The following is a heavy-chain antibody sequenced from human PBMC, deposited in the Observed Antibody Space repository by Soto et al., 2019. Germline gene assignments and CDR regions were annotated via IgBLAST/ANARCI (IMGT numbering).Heavy chain of an antibody. Sequence: QVQLVQSGAEVKKPGASVTVSCKASGYTFTNYYIHCVRQAPGQGLEWMGMINPSGGSTTYAQDFRGRVTVTRDTSTSTVHMELSSLRSEDTAIYYCARAGSYIRGGIITYYLDYWGQGTLVTVSS. D-gene: IGHD3-10*02. CDR1: GYTFTNYY. CDR2: INPSGGST. CDR3: ARAGSYIRGGIITYYLDY. J-gene: IGHJ4*02. V-gene: IGHV1-46*01.